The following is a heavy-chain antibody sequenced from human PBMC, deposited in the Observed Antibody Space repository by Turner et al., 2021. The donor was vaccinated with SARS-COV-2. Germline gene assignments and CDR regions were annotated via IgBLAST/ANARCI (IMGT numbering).Heavy chain of an antibody. V-gene: IGHV5-10-1*03. CDR3: ARNPAPRLYWFDP. J-gene: IGHJ5*02. D-gene: IGHD6-25*01. Sequence: DVQLVQSGAEVIKPGGSLRLSCKGPGFSFTSYWFSWVRKMPGKGLEWMGRIETSDSYTNYGPSFQGHVTITADKSSSTAYLKLSSLKASDNAMYDCARNPAPRLYWFDPWGQGTLVTVSS. CDR2: IETSDSYT. CDR1: GFSFTSYW.